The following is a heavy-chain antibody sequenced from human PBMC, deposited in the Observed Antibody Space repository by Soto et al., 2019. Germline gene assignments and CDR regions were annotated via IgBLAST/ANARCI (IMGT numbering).Heavy chain of an antibody. CDR2: IYYNGRT. J-gene: IGHJ3*02. CDR3: ARKYFYGSGTYAVDLFDM. V-gene: IGHV4-59*08. D-gene: IGHD3-10*01. Sequence: SETLSLTCTVSGGSIASYYWSWIRQTPGKRLEWIGHIYYNGRTNYNPSLNSRLILSVDTSKNQLSLKLSSVTAADTAVYYCARKYFYGSGTYAVDLFDMWGQGTMVTVSS. CDR1: GGSIASYY.